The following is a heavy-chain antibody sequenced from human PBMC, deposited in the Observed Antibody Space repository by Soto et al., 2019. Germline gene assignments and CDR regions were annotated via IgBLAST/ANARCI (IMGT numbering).Heavy chain of an antibody. CDR2: ISGYNGKT. CDR1: GYIFSSYA. V-gene: IGHV1-18*01. D-gene: IGHD3-16*02. CDR3: ARGPIITLGGGIVSPGPGYY. J-gene: IGHJ4*02. Sequence: ASVKGSCKAAGYIFSSYAIGWVRQAPGQGLEGMGWISGYNGKTNYAQKIQGRVTMTTDTSTTTAYMELGSLTSDDTAVYYCARGPIITLGGGIVSPGPGYYWGQGTLVTVSS.